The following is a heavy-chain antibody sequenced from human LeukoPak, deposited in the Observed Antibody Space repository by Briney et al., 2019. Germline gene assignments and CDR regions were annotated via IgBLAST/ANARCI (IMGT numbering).Heavy chain of an antibody. CDR1: GFTFSSYS. CDR3: AREKPWEPHDGFDY. J-gene: IGHJ4*02. V-gene: IGHV3-21*01. CDR2: ISSSSSYI. Sequence: GGSLRLSCAASGFTFSSYSMNWVRQAPGKGLEWVSSISSSSSYIYYADSVKGRFTISRDNAKNSLYLQMNSLRAEDTAVYYCAREKPWEPHDGFDYWGQGTLVTVSS. D-gene: IGHD1-26*01.